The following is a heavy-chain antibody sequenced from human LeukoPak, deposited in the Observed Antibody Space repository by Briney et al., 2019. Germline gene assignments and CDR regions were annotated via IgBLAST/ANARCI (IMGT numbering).Heavy chain of an antibody. Sequence: GGSLRLSCAASGFTFSSYSMNWVRQAPGKGLEWVSSISSSSGYIYYADSVKGRFTISRDNSKNTLYLQMNSLRAEDTAVYYCAKDIVATMGPSYYYYYYGMDVWGQGTTVTVSS. J-gene: IGHJ6*02. D-gene: IGHD5-12*01. CDR3: AKDIVATMGPSYYYYYYGMDV. CDR1: GFTFSSYS. V-gene: IGHV3-21*04. CDR2: ISSSSGYI.